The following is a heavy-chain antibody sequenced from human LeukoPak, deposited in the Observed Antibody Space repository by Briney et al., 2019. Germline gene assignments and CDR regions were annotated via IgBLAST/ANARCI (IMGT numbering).Heavy chain of an antibody. J-gene: IGHJ5*02. CDR3: ARLSYDILTGSPDGFDP. V-gene: IGHV1-2*02. CDR2: INPNSGGT. CDR1: GYTFTSYY. Sequence: ASVKVSCKASGYTFTSYYMHWVRQAPGQGLEWMGWINPNSGGTTYAQKFQGRVTMTRDTSIITAYMELSRLRSDDTAVYYCARLSYDILTGSPDGFDPWGQGTLVTVST. D-gene: IGHD3-9*01.